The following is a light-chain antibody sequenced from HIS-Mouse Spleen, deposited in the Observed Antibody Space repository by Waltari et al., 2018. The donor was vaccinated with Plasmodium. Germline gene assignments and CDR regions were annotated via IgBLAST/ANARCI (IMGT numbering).Light chain of an antibody. J-gene: IGKJ2*01. CDR2: WAS. CDR3: QQYYSTPYT. CDR1: QSVLYSSHNKHY. Sequence: DIVMTQSPDSLAVSLGQRATINCKSSQSVLYSSHNKHYLAWYQQKPGQPPKLLIYWASTRESGVPDRFSGSGSGTDFTLTISSLQVEDVAVYYCQQYYSTPYTFGQGTKLEIK. V-gene: IGKV4-1*01.